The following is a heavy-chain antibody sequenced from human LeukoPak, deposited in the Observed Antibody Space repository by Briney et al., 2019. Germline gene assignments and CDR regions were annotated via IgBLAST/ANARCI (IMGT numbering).Heavy chain of an antibody. CDR1: GGSIESYY. CDR2: ITASGTT. CDR3: ARVNPTNHFYYDSSGRYFDY. V-gene: IGHV4-4*08. Sequence: PSETLSLTCSVSGGSIESYYWSWIRQPPGKGLEFIGYITASGTTKHNPSLKSRVTLSMDTSKNQFSLKLRSVTAADTAVYYCARVNPTNHFYYDSSGRYFDYWGQGTLVTVSS. J-gene: IGHJ4*02. D-gene: IGHD3-22*01.